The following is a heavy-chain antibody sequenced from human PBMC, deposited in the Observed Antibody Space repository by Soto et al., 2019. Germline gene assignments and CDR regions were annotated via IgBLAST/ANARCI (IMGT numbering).Heavy chain of an antibody. D-gene: IGHD4-17*01. CDR1: GFTVSSNY. J-gene: IGHJ2*01. CDR3: ARTDDYGDYATGWYFDL. V-gene: IGHV3-53*01. Sequence: EVQLVESGGGLIQPGGSLRLSCAASGFTVSSNYMSWVRQAPGKGLEWVSVIYSGGSTYYADSVKGRFTISRDNSKNTLYLKMNSQRAEDTGVYYCARTDDYGDYATGWYFDLWGRGTLVTVSS. CDR2: IYSGGST.